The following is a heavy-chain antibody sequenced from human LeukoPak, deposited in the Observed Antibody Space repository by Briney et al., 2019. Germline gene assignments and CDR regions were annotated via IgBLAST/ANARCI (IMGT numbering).Heavy chain of an antibody. D-gene: IGHD2-15*01. V-gene: IGHV3-30-3*01. Sequence: PGGSLRLSCAASGFTFSSYAMYWVRQAPGRRPEWVAVMSYDGTNIFYSDSVKGRFTISRDNSKNTLFLQMNSLRAEDTAVYYCARDRESSSKGHFDYWGQGTLVTVSS. J-gene: IGHJ4*02. CDR2: MSYDGTNI. CDR1: GFTFSSYA. CDR3: ARDRESSSKGHFDY.